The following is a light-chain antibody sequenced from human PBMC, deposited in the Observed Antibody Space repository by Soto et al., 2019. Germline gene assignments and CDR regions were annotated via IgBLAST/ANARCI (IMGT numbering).Light chain of an antibody. CDR1: SSDVGAYNH. J-gene: IGLJ1*01. CDR3: SSYTSSSITYV. CDR2: EVS. Sequence: QSALTQPASVSGSPGQSIAISCTGTSSDVGAYNHVSWYQQHPGKAPKLMIYEVSNRPSGVSNRFSGSKSGNTASLTISGLQAEDEADYYCSSYTSSSITYVFGTGTKDTVL. V-gene: IGLV2-14*01.